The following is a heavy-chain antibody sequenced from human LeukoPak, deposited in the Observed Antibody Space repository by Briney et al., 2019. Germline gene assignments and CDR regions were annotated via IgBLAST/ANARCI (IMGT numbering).Heavy chain of an antibody. CDR2: IYHSGST. Sequence: PSGTLSLTCAVSGGSISSSNWWSWIRQPPGKGLEWIGEIYHSGSTNYNPSLKSRVTISVDKSKTQFSLKLSSVTAADTAVYYCARVFHYDSSGYWDWDAFDIWGQGTIVTVSS. V-gene: IGHV4-4*02. CDR1: GGSISSSNW. CDR3: ARVFHYDSSGYWDWDAFDI. D-gene: IGHD3-22*01. J-gene: IGHJ3*02.